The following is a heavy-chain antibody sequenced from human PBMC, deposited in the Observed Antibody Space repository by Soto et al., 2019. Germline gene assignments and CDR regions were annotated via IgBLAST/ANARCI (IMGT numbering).Heavy chain of an antibody. CDR3: ARDRRHDYRSGYPDY. CDR2: IYYSGST. J-gene: IGHJ4*02. V-gene: IGHV4-30-4*01. CDR1: GGSISSGDYY. Sequence: SETLSLTCTVSGGSISSGDYYWSWIRQPPGKGLEWIGYIYYSGSTYYNPTLKSRVYISVDTSKNQFSLNLTSVTAADTAVYYCARDRRHDYRSGYPDYWGQGTLVTVSS. D-gene: IGHD3-3*01.